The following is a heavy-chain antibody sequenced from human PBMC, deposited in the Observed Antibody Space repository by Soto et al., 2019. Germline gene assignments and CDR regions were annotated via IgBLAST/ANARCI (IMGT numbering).Heavy chain of an antibody. Sequence: QITLKESGPTLVKPTQTLTLTCTFSGFSLSTSGVGVGWIRQPPGKALEWLALIYCDDDKRYSPSLKSRLTITKDPSKNQVVLTLTNIDPLDTATYYCAHDANTATPMVKTYYFDYWGQGTLVTVSS. D-gene: IGHD5-18*01. CDR1: GFSLSTSGVG. CDR2: IYCDDDK. J-gene: IGHJ4*02. CDR3: AHDANTATPMVKTYYFDY. V-gene: IGHV2-5*02.